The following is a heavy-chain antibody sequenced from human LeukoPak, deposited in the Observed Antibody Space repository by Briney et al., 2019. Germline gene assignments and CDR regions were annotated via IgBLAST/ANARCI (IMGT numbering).Heavy chain of an antibody. CDR3: ARDPSNTSGWYIYFDY. J-gene: IGHJ4*02. Sequence: ASVKVSCKASGYTFNTYGVSWGRQAPGQGLEWMGWISAYNGDTKYAQNFNGRLSMATDTSTSTAYMELRSLTSDDTAVYYCARDPSNTSGWYIYFDYWGQGTLVTVSS. CDR1: GYTFNTYG. V-gene: IGHV1-18*01. CDR2: ISAYNGDT. D-gene: IGHD6-19*01.